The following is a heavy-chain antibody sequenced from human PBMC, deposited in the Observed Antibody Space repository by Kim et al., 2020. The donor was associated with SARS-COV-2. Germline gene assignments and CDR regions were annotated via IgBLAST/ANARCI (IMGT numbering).Heavy chain of an antibody. Sequence: ASVKVSCKDSGYTFTSYGISWVRQAPGQGLEWMGWISAYNGNTNYAQKLQGRVTMTTDTSTSTAYMELRSLRSDDTAVYYCAREVFGYSGYDSPNWFDPWGQGSLVTVSS. CDR2: ISAYNGNT. CDR3: AREVFGYSGYDSPNWFDP. V-gene: IGHV1-18*01. CDR1: GYTFTSYG. J-gene: IGHJ5*02. D-gene: IGHD5-12*01.